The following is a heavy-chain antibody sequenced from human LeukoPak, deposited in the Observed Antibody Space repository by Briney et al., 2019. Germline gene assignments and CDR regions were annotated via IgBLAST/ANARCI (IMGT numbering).Heavy chain of an antibody. J-gene: IGHJ4*02. CDR2: IYYSGST. Sequence: SETLSLTCTVSGGSISSYYWSWIRQPPGKGLEWIGYIYYSGSTNYNPSLKSRVTISVDTSKNQFSLKLSSVTAADTAVYYCARHEYGAHSFDYWGQGTLVTVSS. CDR3: ARHEYGAHSFDY. V-gene: IGHV4-59*08. D-gene: IGHD4-17*01. CDR1: GGSISSYY.